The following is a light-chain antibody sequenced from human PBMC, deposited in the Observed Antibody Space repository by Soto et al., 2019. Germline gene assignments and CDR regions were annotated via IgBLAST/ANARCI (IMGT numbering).Light chain of an antibody. V-gene: IGLV1-44*01. Sequence: QSVLTQPPSASGTPGQRVTVSCSGSSSNIGTNTVNWYQQFPGTAPKLLIYSNNQRPSGVPDRFSGSKSGTSASLAISGLQSDDEAEYYCAAWDDSLNGVVFGGGTQLTVL. CDR3: AAWDDSLNGVV. J-gene: IGLJ2*01. CDR2: SNN. CDR1: SSNIGTNT.